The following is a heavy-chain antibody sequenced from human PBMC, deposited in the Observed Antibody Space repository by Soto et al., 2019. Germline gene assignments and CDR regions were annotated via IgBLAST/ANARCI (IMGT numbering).Heavy chain of an antibody. D-gene: IGHD4-17*01. J-gene: IGHJ4*02. CDR2: IIPILGIA. CDR1: GGTFSSYT. Sequence: QVQLVQSGAEVKKPGSSVKVSCKASGGTFSSYTISWVRQAPGQGLEWMGRIIPILGIANYAQKFQGRVTITADKSTSTAYMELSSLRSEDTAVYYCVSGVTNRGYYFDYWGQGTLVTVSS. CDR3: VSGVTNRGYYFDY. V-gene: IGHV1-69*02.